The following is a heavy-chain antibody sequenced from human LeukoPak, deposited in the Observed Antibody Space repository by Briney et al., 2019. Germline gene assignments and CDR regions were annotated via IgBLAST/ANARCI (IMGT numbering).Heavy chain of an antibody. CDR3: ARVGGRYSPLGY. CDR2: IKQDGSET. J-gene: IGHJ4*02. Sequence: GGSLRLSCVASGFTFGNYWMSWVRQAPGKGLEWVANIKQDGSETYYVDFVKGRFTISRDNAKNSLFLQMNSLRAEDTAVYYCARVGGRYSPLGYWGQGTLVTVSS. CDR1: GFTFGNYW. D-gene: IGHD3-16*02. V-gene: IGHV3-7*01.